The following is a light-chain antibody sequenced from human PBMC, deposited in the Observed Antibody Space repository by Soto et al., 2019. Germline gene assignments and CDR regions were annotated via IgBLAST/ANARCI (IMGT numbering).Light chain of an antibody. Sequence: DIQLTQSPSFLSASVGDRVTITCRASQGISSYLAWYQQTPGKAPNLLIYASSILQSGVPSRFSGSGSGTEFTLTISSLQPEDFATYYCQQLNTFPVTFGQGTRLAI. J-gene: IGKJ5*01. CDR3: QQLNTFPVT. V-gene: IGKV1-9*01. CDR1: QGISSY. CDR2: ASS.